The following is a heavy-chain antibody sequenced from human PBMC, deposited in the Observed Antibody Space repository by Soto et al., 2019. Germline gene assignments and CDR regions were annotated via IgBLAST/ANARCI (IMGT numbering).Heavy chain of an antibody. CDR3: ARGGGAAVAVYYGMDV. CDR1: GYTFTSYA. D-gene: IGHD6-19*01. CDR2: INAGNGNT. V-gene: IGHV1-3*01. Sequence: GASVKVSCKASGYTFTSYAMHWVRQAPGQRLEWMGWINAGNGNTKYSQKFQGRVTITRDTSASTAYMELSSLRSEDTAVYYCARGGGAAVAVYYGMDVWGQGTTVTVSS. J-gene: IGHJ6*02.